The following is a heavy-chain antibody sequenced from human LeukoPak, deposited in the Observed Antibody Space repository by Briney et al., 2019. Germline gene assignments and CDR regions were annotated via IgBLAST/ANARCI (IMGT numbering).Heavy chain of an antibody. J-gene: IGHJ5*02. CDR1: GGSISSSSYY. Sequence: SETLSLTCTVSGGSISSSSYYWGWIRQPPGKGLEWIGSIYYSGGTYYNPSLKSRVTISVDTSKNQFSLKLSSVTAADTAVYYCARAGPRGGHEQTGSVFDPWGQGTLVTVSS. V-gene: IGHV4-39*07. CDR3: ARAGPRGGHEQTGSVFDP. CDR2: IYYSGGT. D-gene: IGHD3-9*01.